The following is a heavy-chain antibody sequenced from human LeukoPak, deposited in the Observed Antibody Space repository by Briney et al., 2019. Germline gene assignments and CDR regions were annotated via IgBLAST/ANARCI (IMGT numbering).Heavy chain of an antibody. CDR2: INPSGGST. J-gene: IGHJ4*02. D-gene: IGHD5-12*01. CDR3: AREATGANDY. V-gene: IGHV1-46*03. Sequence: ASVKVSCKASGYTFTGYYMHWVRQAPGQGLEWMGWINPSGGSTSYAQKFQGRVTMTRDTSTSTVYMDLSSLRSEDTAVYYCAREATGANDYWGQGTLVTVSS. CDR1: GYTFTGYY.